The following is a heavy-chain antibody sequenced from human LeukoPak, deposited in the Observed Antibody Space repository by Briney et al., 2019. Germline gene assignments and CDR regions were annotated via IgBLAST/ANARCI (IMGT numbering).Heavy chain of an antibody. D-gene: IGHD4-23*01. CDR3: ARTTHDYGGNAIDY. Sequence: PSQTLSLTCTVSGGSISSGSYYGSWIRHPAGKGLEWIGPIFTSGRTNYNPSLKSRVTISVDTSKNQFSLKLSSVTAADTAEYYCARTTHDYGGNAIDYWGQGTLVTVSS. V-gene: IGHV4-61*02. CDR2: IFTSGRT. CDR1: GGSISSGSYY. J-gene: IGHJ4*02.